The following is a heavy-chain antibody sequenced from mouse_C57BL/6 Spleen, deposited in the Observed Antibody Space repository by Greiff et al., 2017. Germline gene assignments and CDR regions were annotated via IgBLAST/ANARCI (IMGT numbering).Heavy chain of an antibody. Sequence: EVMLVESGGGLVQPGGSLKLSCAASGFTFSDYYMYWVRQTPEKRLEWVAYISNGGGSTYYPDTVKGRFTISRDNAKNTLYLQMSRLKSEDTALYYCARHRTDGYFSCWGQGALVTVSA. CDR3: ARHRTDGYFSC. J-gene: IGHJ3*01. V-gene: IGHV5-12*01. CDR1: GFTFSDYY. CDR2: ISNGGGST. D-gene: IGHD2-3*01.